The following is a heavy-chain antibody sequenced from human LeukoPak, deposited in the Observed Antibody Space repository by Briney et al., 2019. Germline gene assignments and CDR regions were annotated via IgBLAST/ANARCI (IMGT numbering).Heavy chain of an antibody. D-gene: IGHD3-9*01. V-gene: IGHV1-2*06. CDR2: IIPIRGGT. CDR1: GYTFTGDS. CDR3: ARDRYYDILTGYYSL. J-gene: IGHJ4*02. Sequence: GASVKVSCKASGYTFTGDSMDWVRQAPGQGLEWMGRIIPIRGGTNYAQKIRGRVTLTTDTSISTAYMELSRLRCDDTAVYYCARDRYYDILTGYYSLWGQGTLVTVSS.